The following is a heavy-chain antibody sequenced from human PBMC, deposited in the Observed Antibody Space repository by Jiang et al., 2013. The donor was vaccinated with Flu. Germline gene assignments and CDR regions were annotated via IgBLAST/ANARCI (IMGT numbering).Heavy chain of an antibody. Sequence: GPGLVKPSETLSLTCTVSGGSISSSSYYWGWIRQPPGKGLEWIGSIYYSGSTYYNSSLKSRVTISVDTSKNQFSLKLSSVTAADTAVYYCALEGGYYDSSGKPGSYWGQETLVTVSS. D-gene: IGHD3-22*01. V-gene: IGHV4-39*01. CDR2: IYYSGST. CDR1: GGSISSSSYY. CDR3: ALEGGYYDSSGKPGSY. J-gene: IGHJ4*02.